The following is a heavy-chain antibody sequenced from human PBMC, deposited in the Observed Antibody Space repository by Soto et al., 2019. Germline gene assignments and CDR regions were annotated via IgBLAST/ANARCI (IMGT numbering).Heavy chain of an antibody. V-gene: IGHV4-59*01. CDR2: VYNSGST. J-gene: IGHJ5*02. CDR1: GGSISSNY. CDR3: TRGSSWYDVDWFDP. D-gene: IGHD6-13*01. Sequence: QVQLQESGPGLVKPSETLSLTCTVSGGSISSNYWSWIRQPPGKGLEWIGYVYNSGSTNYNPSLKSQVTTSVDTSKNQFSLKLTSVTAADTAMYYCTRGSSWYDVDWFDPWGPGTLVTVSS.